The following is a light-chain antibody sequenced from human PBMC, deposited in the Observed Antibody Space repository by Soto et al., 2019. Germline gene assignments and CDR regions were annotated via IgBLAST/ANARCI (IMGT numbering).Light chain of an antibody. CDR3: QQRYSTPIT. V-gene: IGKV1-39*01. CDR1: QGISSY. Sequence: DIQMTQSPSSLSASVGDRVTITCRASQGISSYLSWYQQKPGKAPKFLISAASSLQRGVPSRFSGSGSGTDFPRTISSRPPEDFATYYCQQRYSTPITFGQGTRLEIK. CDR2: AAS. J-gene: IGKJ5*01.